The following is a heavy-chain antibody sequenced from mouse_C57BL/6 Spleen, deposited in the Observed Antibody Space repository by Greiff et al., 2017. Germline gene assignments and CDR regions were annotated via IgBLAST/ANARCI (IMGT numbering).Heavy chain of an antibody. CDR3: ARNSFYYGSSYFDY. J-gene: IGHJ2*01. D-gene: IGHD1-1*01. V-gene: IGHV2-2*01. Sequence: VQLQQSGPGLVQPSQSLSITCTVSGFSLTSYGVHWVRQSPGKGLEWLGVIWSGGSTDYNAAFISRLSISKDNSTSQVFFKMNSLQADDTAIYYCARNSFYYGSSYFDYWGQGTTLTVSS. CDR2: IWSGGST. CDR1: GFSLTSYG.